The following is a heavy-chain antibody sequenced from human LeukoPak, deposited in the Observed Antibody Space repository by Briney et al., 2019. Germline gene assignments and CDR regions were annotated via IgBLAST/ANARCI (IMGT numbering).Heavy chain of an antibody. D-gene: IGHD5-12*01. J-gene: IGHJ6*03. CDR2: ISSSSSYI. Sequence: PGGSLRLSCAASGFTFSSYSMNWVRQAPGKGLEWVSSISSSSSYIYYADSVKGRFTISRDNAKNSPYLQMNSLRAEDTAVYYCARDATITSYYMDVWGKGTTVTVSS. CDR1: GFTFSSYS. V-gene: IGHV3-21*01. CDR3: ARDATITSYYMDV.